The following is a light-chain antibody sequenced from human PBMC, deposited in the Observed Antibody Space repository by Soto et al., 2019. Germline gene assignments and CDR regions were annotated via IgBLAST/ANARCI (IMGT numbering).Light chain of an antibody. CDR2: ASS. CDR3: HQYGSSPWT. Sequence: EIVLTQSAGTLSLSPGERATLSCRASQSVSSNYLAWYQQKPGQAPRLLIYASSSRATGIPDRFSGSGSGTEFTLTISRLEPEDFAVYYCHQYGSSPWTFGQGTRVEIK. V-gene: IGKV3-20*01. J-gene: IGKJ1*01. CDR1: QSVSSNY.